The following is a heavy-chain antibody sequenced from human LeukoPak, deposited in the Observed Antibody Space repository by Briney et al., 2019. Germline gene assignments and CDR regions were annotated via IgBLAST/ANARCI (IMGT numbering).Heavy chain of an antibody. V-gene: IGHV3-66*01. J-gene: IGHJ4*02. Sequence: PLGSLRPSCALSGFTVSSNYMSWVRQAPRKGLEWLSVIYSGGTTYYADSVKGRVTLSRDNSKNTLYLQMNSLGAEDTALYYCAREGGGNGDRSFDYWGQGTLVTVSS. D-gene: IGHD4-17*01. CDR2: IYSGGTT. CDR1: GFTVSSNY. CDR3: AREGGGNGDRSFDY.